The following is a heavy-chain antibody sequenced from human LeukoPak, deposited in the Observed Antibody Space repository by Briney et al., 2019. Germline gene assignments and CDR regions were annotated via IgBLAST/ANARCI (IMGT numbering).Heavy chain of an antibody. Sequence: PGGSLRLSCAASGFAFSSNWMSWVRQAPGKGLEWVANIKEDGSEKYYVDSVKGRFTISRDNAKNSLYLQMNNLRAEDTAAYYRASYRIGYCSGDTCYADWFDPWGQGTLVTVSS. CDR1: GFAFSSNW. CDR2: IKEDGSEK. CDR3: ASYRIGYCSGDTCYADWFDP. J-gene: IGHJ5*02. D-gene: IGHD2-15*01. V-gene: IGHV3-7*01.